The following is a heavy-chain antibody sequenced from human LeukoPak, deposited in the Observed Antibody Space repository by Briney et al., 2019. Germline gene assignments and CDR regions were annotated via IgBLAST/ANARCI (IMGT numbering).Heavy chain of an antibody. J-gene: IGHJ4*02. D-gene: IGHD3-10*01. V-gene: IGHV4-39*07. CDR2: IYYSGST. CDR3: ARRGVRGSFY. CDR1: GVSTSWGIYD. Sequence: PSETSSPTTFWYGVSTSWGIYDGGWVRQPPGKGLEWIGSIYYSGSTYYNPSLKSRVTISVDTSKNQFSLKLSSVTAADTAVYYCARRGVRGSFYWGQGTLVTVSS.